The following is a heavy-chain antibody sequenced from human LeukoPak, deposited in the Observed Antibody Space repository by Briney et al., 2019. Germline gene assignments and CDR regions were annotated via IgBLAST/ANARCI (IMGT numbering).Heavy chain of an antibody. CDR1: GFTFDDYA. J-gene: IGHJ3*02. Sequence: GSLRLSCAASGFTFDDYAMHWVRQAPGKGLEWIGEINHSGNTNDNTSLKSRVTISVDTSKNQFSLKLSSVTAADTAVYYCARGRGYNAFDIWGQGTMVTVSS. CDR2: INHSGNT. V-gene: IGHV4-34*01. CDR3: ARGRGYNAFDI. D-gene: IGHD5-18*01.